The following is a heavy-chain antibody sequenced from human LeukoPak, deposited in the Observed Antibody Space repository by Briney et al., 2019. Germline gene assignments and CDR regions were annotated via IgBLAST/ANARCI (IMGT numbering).Heavy chain of an antibody. CDR3: ARADLVGATPRAEAFDI. J-gene: IGHJ3*02. CDR1: GYTFTSYY. Sequence: ASVKVSCKASGYTFTSYYMHWVRQAPGQGLEWMGIINPSGGSTSYAQKFQGRVTMTRDMSTSTVYMELSSLRSEDTAVYYCARADLVGATPRAEAFDIWGQGTMVTVSS. D-gene: IGHD1-26*01. V-gene: IGHV1-46*01. CDR2: INPSGGST.